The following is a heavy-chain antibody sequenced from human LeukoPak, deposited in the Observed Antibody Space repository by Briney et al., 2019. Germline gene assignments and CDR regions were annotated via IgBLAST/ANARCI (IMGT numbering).Heavy chain of an antibody. D-gene: IGHD1-26*01. Sequence: PGRSLRLSCAASGFTFSSYGMHWVRQAPGKGLEWVAVIWYDGSNKYYADSVKGRFTISRDNSKNTLYLQMNSLRAEDTAVYYCAKDLPDSGRYAFDIWGQGTMVTVSS. CDR3: AKDLPDSGRYAFDI. V-gene: IGHV3-33*06. CDR2: IWYDGSNK. CDR1: GFTFSSYG. J-gene: IGHJ3*02.